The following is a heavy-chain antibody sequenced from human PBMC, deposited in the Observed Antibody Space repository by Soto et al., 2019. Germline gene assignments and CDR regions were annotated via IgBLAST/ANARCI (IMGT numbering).Heavy chain of an antibody. V-gene: IGHV3-13*05. CDR2: ISAAGDP. CDR1: GFTFRNYD. CDR3: ARTDRDFYGLDV. Sequence: EVQLVKSGGGLVQPGGSLRLSCEASGFTFRNYDMHWDRQGTGKGLEWVSGISAAGDPDYADSVEGRFTISRENAQNSFFLQMNSLRVGDTAVYYCARTDRDFYGLDVWGQGTTVIVSS. J-gene: IGHJ6*02.